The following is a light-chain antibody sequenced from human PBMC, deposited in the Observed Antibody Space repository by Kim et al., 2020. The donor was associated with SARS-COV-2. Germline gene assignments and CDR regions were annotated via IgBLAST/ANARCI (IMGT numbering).Light chain of an antibody. CDR1: SSDVGAYNY. CDR2: DVT. CDR3: TSYTSSGTQV. V-gene: IGLV2-14*03. J-gene: IGLJ3*02. Sequence: QSALTQPAPVSGSPGQSITISCTGTSSDVGAYNYVSWYQQHPGKAPKLMIDDVTNRPSGVSNRFSGSKSGNTASLTISGLQAEDEADYYCTSYTSSGTQVFGGGTQLTVL.